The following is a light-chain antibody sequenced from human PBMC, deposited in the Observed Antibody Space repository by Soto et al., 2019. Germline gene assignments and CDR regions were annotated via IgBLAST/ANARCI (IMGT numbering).Light chain of an antibody. CDR1: QGISSY. Sequence: DIQLTQSPSFLSASVGDRVTITCRASQGISSYLAWYQQKPGKAPKLLLYAASTLQSGVPSRFSGSGSGTDFTLTINSLQPEDFATYYCQQLNDYPLTFGGGTKVEIK. CDR3: QQLNDYPLT. V-gene: IGKV1-9*01. J-gene: IGKJ4*01. CDR2: AAS.